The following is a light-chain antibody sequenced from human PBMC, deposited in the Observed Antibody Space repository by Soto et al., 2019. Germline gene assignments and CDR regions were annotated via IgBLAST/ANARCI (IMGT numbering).Light chain of an antibody. V-gene: IGKV1-9*01. CDR3: QQLHSYPFT. CDR1: QGVSSS. Sequence: IKLTQSAPSLSASVGDRVTITCWASQGVSSSLAWYHQQTGKAPKLLIYAATTLQSGVPSRFSGSGSGTDFNLTINSLQTEDFATYDCQQLHSYPFTFGQGTRLEIK. CDR2: AAT. J-gene: IGKJ5*01.